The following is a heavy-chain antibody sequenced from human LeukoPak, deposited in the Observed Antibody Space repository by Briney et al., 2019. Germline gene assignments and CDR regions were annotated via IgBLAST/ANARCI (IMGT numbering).Heavy chain of an antibody. J-gene: IGHJ5*02. CDR3: AKDRSYSSSWDRNWFDP. V-gene: IGHV3-23*01. CDR2: ISGSGGST. Sequence: GALRLSCAASGFTFSSYAMSWVRQAPGKGLEWVSAISGSGGSTYYADSVKGRFTISRDNSKNTLYLQMNSLRAEDTAVYYCAKDRSYSSSWDRNWFDPWGQGTLVTVSS. CDR1: GFTFSSYA. D-gene: IGHD6-13*01.